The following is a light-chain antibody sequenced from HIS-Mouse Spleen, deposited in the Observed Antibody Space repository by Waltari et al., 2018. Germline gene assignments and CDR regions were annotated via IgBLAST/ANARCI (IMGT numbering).Light chain of an antibody. J-gene: IGLJ3*02. CDR2: EGS. CDR3: GTWDSSLSAWV. V-gene: IGLV2-23*01. Sequence: QSALTQPASVSGSPGQSITISCTGTSSDVGSYHLVSWYQQHPGKAPKLMIYEGSKRPSGVSNRFSGSKSGNTASLTISGLQAEDEADYYCGTWDSSLSAWVFGGGTKLTVL. CDR1: SSDVGSYHL.